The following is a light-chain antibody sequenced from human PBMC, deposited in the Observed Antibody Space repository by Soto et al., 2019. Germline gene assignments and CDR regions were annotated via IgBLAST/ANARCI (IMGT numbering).Light chain of an antibody. J-gene: IGLJ1*01. V-gene: IGLV2-14*01. CDR3: SSYTSSGTQV. CDR1: SSDVGGYKY. CDR2: DVS. Sequence: QSALTQPASVSGSPGRSITISCTGTSSDVGGYKYVSWYQQHPGKAPKLMIYDVSNRPSGVSNRFSGSKSGNTASLTISGLQAEDEADYYCSSYTSSGTQVFGTGTKVTVL.